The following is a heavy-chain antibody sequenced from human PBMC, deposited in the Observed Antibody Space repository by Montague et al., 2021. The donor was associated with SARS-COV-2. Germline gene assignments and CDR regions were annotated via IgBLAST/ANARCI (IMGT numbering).Heavy chain of an antibody. CDR2: IYFTGKT. J-gene: IGHJ3*02. V-gene: IGHV4-39*02. CDR3: ARWGLNNAFEI. Sequence: SETLSLTCSVSGDSISRSHYFWAWIRQPPGMGLEWIGSIYFTGKTYYHPSLKSRVTISIDTSKNHFSLRLSSVTAADSAVFYCARWGLNNAFEIWGLGTMITISS. CDR1: GDSISRSHYF. D-gene: IGHD1/OR15-1a*01.